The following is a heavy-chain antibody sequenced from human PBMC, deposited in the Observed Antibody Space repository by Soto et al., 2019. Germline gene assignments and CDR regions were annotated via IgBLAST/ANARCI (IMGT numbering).Heavy chain of an antibody. D-gene: IGHD3-22*01. Sequence: QVHLVESGGGVVQPGRSLRLSCEASGFTFSNYGTHWVRQAPGEGLEWVAHISYDGSNEHYTDSVKGRFTISRDNSKNRVFRHRNSLRPEDTAVYHCAKDTYFRDSSGYYVFDYWGQGTLVTVSS. CDR2: ISYDGSNE. CDR3: AKDTYFRDSSGYYVFDY. V-gene: IGHV3-30*18. J-gene: IGHJ4*02. CDR1: GFTFSNYG.